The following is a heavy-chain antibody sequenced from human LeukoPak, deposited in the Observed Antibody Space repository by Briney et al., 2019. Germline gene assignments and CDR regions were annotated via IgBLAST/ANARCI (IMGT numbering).Heavy chain of an antibody. D-gene: IGHD6-13*01. V-gene: IGHV4-4*07. CDR3: ARDLVAAGVANWFDP. J-gene: IGHJ5*02. CDR2: IYTSGST. Sequence: SETLSLTCTVSGCSISSYYWSWIRQPAGKGLEWIGRIYTSGSTNYNPSLKSRVTMSVDTSKNQFSLKLSSVTAADTAVYYCARDLVAAGVANWFDPRGQGTLVTVSS. CDR1: GCSISSYY.